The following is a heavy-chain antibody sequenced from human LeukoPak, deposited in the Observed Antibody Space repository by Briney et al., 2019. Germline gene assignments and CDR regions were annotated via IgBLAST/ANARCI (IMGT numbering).Heavy chain of an antibody. Sequence: SVKVSCKASGGTFSSYAISWVRQAPGQGLEWMGGIIPIFGTANYAQKFQGRVTITTDESTSTAYMELSSLRSEDTAVYYCAREVIAAAGHENWFDPWGQETLVTVSS. D-gene: IGHD6-13*01. CDR2: IIPIFGTA. V-gene: IGHV1-69*05. CDR3: AREVIAAAGHENWFDP. J-gene: IGHJ5*02. CDR1: GGTFSSYA.